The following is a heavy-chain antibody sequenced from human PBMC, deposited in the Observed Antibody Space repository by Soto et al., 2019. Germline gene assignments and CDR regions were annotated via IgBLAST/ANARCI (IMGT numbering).Heavy chain of an antibody. D-gene: IGHD4-17*01. CDR3: AKDHLMTTVTTVGY. Sequence: QVQLVESGGGVVQPGRSLRLSCAASGFTFSTYGMHWVCQAPGKGLEWVAVISYDGRNEYYAESVKGRFTISRDNYKNTLYLQMNSLRAEDTALYYCAKDHLMTTVTTVGYWGQGALVTVSS. V-gene: IGHV3-30*18. J-gene: IGHJ4*02. CDR1: GFTFSTYG. CDR2: ISYDGRNE.